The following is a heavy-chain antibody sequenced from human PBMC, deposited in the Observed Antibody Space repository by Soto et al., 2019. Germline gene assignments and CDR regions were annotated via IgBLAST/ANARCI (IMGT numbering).Heavy chain of an antibody. CDR1: GFTFSSYG. D-gene: IGHD2-15*01. CDR3: ARAMEEGYCSGGSCPGDAFDI. CDR2: IWYDGSNK. J-gene: IGHJ3*02. Sequence: QVQLVESGGGVVQPGRSLRLSCAASGFTFSSYGMHWVRQAPGKGLEWVAVIWYDGSNKYYADSVKGRFTISRDNSKNTLYLQMNSLRAEDTAVYYCARAMEEGYCSGGSCPGDAFDIWGQGTMVTVSS. V-gene: IGHV3-33*01.